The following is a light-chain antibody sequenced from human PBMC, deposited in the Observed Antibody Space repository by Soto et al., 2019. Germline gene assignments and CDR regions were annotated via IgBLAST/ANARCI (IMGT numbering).Light chain of an antibody. CDR3: SSFTSRSTYV. CDR2: EVS. V-gene: IGLV2-14*01. CDR1: SSDVGAYNY. J-gene: IGLJ1*01. Sequence: QSVLTQPASVSGSPGQSITISCTGTSSDVGAYNYVSWYQQHPGKAPKLMIYEVSNRVSGVSDRFSASKSGNTASLTISGLQPGDEADYYCSSFTSRSTYVFGTGTKLTVL.